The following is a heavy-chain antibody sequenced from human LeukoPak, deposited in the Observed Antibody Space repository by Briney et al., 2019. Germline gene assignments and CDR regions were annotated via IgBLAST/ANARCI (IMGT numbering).Heavy chain of an antibody. V-gene: IGHV1-2*02. CDR2: INPNSGGT. CDR1: GYTFTRYY. CDR3: ARDLMATDIVVVPAAMAPDYYYYMDV. D-gene: IGHD2-2*01. Sequence: ASVKVSCKAFGYTFTRYYMHWVRQAPGQGLGWMGWINPNSGGTNYAQKFQGRVTMTRDTSISTAYMELSRLRSDDTAVYYCARDLMATDIVVVPAAMAPDYYYYMDVWGKGTTVTVSS. J-gene: IGHJ6*03.